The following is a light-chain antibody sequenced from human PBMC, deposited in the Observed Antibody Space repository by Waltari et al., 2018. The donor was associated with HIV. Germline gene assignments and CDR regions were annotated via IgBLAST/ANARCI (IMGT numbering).Light chain of an antibody. J-gene: IGLJ3*02. Sequence: SALTPPPSASVSLGQSVTISCTGSSSDIGSASSFSWFQQHPRRPPKLLLYEVTRRPSTVSDRFSGSRSGITAFLTVAGLQPDDEATYFCSSYGDSLRVLFGGGTNVTVL. CDR3: SSYGDSLRVL. CDR1: SSDIGSASS. CDR2: EVT. V-gene: IGLV2-8*01.